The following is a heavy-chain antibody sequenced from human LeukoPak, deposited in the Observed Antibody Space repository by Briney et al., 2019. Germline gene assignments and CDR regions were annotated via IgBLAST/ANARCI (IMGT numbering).Heavy chain of an antibody. CDR3: ASGGSYDY. V-gene: IGHV3-48*03. Sequence: GGSRRLSCVASGFTFSSYEMNWVRQAPGKGLEWVSYISSGGGIKYYADSVKGRFTISRDNAKNSLYLQMNSLRAEDTAVYYCASGGSYDYWGQGTLVTVSS. CDR1: GFTFSSYE. CDR2: ISSGGGIK. J-gene: IGHJ4*02. D-gene: IGHD1-26*01.